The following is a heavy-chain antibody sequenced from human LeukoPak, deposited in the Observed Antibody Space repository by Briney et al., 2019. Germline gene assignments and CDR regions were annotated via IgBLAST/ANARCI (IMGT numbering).Heavy chain of an antibody. J-gene: IGHJ3*02. CDR2: VSGSAGST. CDR3: VGPDAFDI. V-gene: IGHV3-23*01. CDR1: GFTFSSYW. Sequence: GGSLRLSCAASGFTFSSYWMSWVRQAPGKGLEWVSTVSGSAGSTYYADSVKGRFTISRDNSKNTLYLQMNSLRAEDTAVYYCVGPDAFDIWGQGTMVTVSS.